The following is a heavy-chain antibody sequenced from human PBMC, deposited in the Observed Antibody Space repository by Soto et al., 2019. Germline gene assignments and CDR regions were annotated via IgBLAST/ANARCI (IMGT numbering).Heavy chain of an antibody. CDR2: INAYTGNT. CDR1: GYTFTSYG. Sequence: QVQLVQSGAEVKKPGASVKVSCKASGYTFTSYGFSWVRQAPGQGLEWMGWINAYTGNTNYAQKFQGRVTMTTDTSTSTAHTELWSLISDATAVYYCARSWVTGKGGMDVWGQGTTVTVSS. J-gene: IGHJ6*02. V-gene: IGHV1-18*04. CDR3: ARSWVTGKGGMDV. D-gene: IGHD3-16*01.